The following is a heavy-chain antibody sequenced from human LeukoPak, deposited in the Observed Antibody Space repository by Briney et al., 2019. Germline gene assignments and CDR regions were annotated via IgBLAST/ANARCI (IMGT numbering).Heavy chain of an antibody. D-gene: IGHD2-15*01. CDR2: MNPNSGNT. V-gene: IGHV1-8*03. J-gene: IGHJ6*03. CDR3: ARGSGYCSGGSCSEPAWDYYYCMDV. Sequence: ASVKVSCKASGYTFTSYDINWVRQATGQGLEWMGWMNPNSGNTGYAQKFQGRVTITRNTSISTAYMELSSLRSEDTAVYYCARGSGYCSGGSCSEPAWDYYYCMDVWGKGTTVTVSS. CDR1: GYTFTSYD.